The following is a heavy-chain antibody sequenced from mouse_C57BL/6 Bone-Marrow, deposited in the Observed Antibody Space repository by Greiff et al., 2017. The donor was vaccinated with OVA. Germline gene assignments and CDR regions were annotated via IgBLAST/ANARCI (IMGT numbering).Heavy chain of an antibody. D-gene: IGHD1-1*01. J-gene: IGHJ3*01. Sequence: VQLQQSGAELVRPGASVKLSCTASGFDIKDDYMHWVKQRPEQGLEWIGWIDPENGDTEYASKFQGKATITADTSSNTAYLQLSSLTSEDTAVYYCTTLTVVARGQGTLVTVSA. CDR3: TTLTVVA. CDR1: GFDIKDDY. V-gene: IGHV14-4*01. CDR2: IDPENGDT.